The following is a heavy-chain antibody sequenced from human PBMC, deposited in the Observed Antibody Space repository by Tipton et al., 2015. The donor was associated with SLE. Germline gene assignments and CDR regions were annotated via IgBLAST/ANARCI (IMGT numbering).Heavy chain of an antibody. Sequence: TLSLTCAVYGGSFSDYYFNWIRQPPGKGLEWIGYIYYSGSTNYNPSLKSRVTISVDTSKNQFSLKLSSVTAADTAVYYCARHSSTTFKVGFDPWGQGTLVTVSS. V-gene: IGHV4-59*08. CDR3: ARHSSTTFKVGFDP. J-gene: IGHJ5*02. D-gene: IGHD2-2*01. CDR1: GGSFSDYY. CDR2: IYYSGST.